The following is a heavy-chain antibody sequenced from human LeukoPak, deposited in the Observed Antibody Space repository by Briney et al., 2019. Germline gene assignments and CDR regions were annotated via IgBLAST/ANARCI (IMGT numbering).Heavy chain of an antibody. CDR1: GGTFSSYA. Sequence: GASVKVSCKASGGTFSSYAISWVRQAPGQGLEWMGGIIPIFGTANYAQKFQGRVTITADESTSTAYMELSSLRSEDTAVYYCARSIVVVPAAILGIFDYWGQGTLVTVSS. CDR2: IIPIFGTA. V-gene: IGHV1-69*13. J-gene: IGHJ4*02. CDR3: ARSIVVVPAAILGIFDY. D-gene: IGHD2-2*01.